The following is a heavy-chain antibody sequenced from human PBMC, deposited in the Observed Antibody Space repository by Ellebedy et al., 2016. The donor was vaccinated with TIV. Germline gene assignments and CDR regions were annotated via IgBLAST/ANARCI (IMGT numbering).Heavy chain of an antibody. D-gene: IGHD3-16*01. CDR1: GFAFSHYW. V-gene: IGHV3-74*01. CDR2: ISPDGSNT. Sequence: PGGSLRLSCAASGFAFSHYWMHWVRQAPGQGLVWVSRISPDGSNTIYADSVKGRVTISRDNAKHTLYLQMNSLRAEDTAVYYCTGPIGGTTLEYWGQGTLVTVSS. CDR3: TGPIGGTTLEY. J-gene: IGHJ4*02.